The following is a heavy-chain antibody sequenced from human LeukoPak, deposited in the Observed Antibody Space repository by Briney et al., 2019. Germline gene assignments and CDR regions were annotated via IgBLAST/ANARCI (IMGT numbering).Heavy chain of an antibody. V-gene: IGHV4-31*03. CDR2: IHYSGST. Sequence: TLSLTCTVSGGSISSGDYYWGWIRQHPGKGLEWIGYIHYSGSTYYNPSLKSRVTISVDTSKKQFSLKLSSVTAADTAVYYCARVGVAAKSSRYFDYWGQGTLVTVSS. CDR3: ARVGVAAKSSRYFDY. CDR1: GGSISSGDYY. J-gene: IGHJ4*02. D-gene: IGHD2-15*01.